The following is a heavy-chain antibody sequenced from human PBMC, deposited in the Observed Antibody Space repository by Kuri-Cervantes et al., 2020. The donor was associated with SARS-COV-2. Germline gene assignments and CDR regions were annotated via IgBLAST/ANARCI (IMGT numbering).Heavy chain of an antibody. J-gene: IGHJ4*02. CDR1: GFTFSSYS. V-gene: IGHV3-21*01. Sequence: GGSRRLSCAASGFTFSSYSMDWVRQAPGKGLEWVSSISSSSSYIYYADSVKGRFTISRDNSKNTLYLQMNNLRAEDTAVYYCARGIRDSDYWGQGTLVTVSS. CDR3: ARGIRDSDY. CDR2: ISSSSSYI.